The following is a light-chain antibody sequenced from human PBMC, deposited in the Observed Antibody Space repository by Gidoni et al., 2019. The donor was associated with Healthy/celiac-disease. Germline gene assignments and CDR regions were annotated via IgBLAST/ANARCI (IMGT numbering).Light chain of an antibody. Sequence: DIVLTQSPATLSLSPGERATRSCRASQSVSSYLAWNQQKPGQAPRLLIYDASNRATGIPARFSGSGSGTDFTLTISSLEPEDFAVYYCQQRSNQITFGQGTRLEIK. CDR1: QSVSSY. J-gene: IGKJ5*01. V-gene: IGKV3-11*01. CDR3: QQRSNQIT. CDR2: DAS.